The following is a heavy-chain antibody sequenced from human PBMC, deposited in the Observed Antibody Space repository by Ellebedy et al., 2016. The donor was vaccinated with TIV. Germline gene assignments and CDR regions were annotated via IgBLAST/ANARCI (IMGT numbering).Heavy chain of an antibody. J-gene: IGHJ4*02. Sequence: GESLKISCAASGFTVSSNYMSWVRQAPGKGLEWVSVIYSGGSTYYADSVKGRFTISRDNAKNSLYLQMNSLRAEDTAVYYCAREAVATSPGIAADEFDYWGQGTLVTVSS. CDR2: IYSGGST. V-gene: IGHV3-66*01. CDR3: AREAVATSPGIAADEFDY. D-gene: IGHD6-25*01. CDR1: GFTVSSNY.